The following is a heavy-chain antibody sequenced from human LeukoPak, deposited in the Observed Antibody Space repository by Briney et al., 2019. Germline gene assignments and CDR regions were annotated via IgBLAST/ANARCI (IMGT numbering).Heavy chain of an antibody. J-gene: IGHJ4*02. V-gene: IGHV3-23*01. CDR3: AKVSLYYYDSSGPLDY. CDR2: IIGSGGST. Sequence: GGSLRLSCAASGFTFSSYAMSWVRQAPGKGLEWVSAIIGSGGSTYYADSVKGRFTISRDNSKNTLYLQMNSLRAEDTAVYYCAKVSLYYYDSSGPLDYWGQGTLVTVSS. D-gene: IGHD3-22*01. CDR1: GFTFSSYA.